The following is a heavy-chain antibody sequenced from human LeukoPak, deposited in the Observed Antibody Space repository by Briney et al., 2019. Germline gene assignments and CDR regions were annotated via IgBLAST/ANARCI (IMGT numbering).Heavy chain of an antibody. V-gene: IGHV3-43*02. CDR3: AIDVEACPGRDCLTH. Sequence: PGGSLRLSCAGSGFTFDDYGMHWVRQAPGKGLEWVSLISGDGGTVFYADSVKGRFTISRDNNKNSFYLEMISLRTEDTAFYYCAIDVEACPGRDCLTHWGRGTLVTVSS. CDR1: GFTFDDYG. CDR2: ISGDGGTV. D-gene: IGHD2-21*02. J-gene: IGHJ4*02.